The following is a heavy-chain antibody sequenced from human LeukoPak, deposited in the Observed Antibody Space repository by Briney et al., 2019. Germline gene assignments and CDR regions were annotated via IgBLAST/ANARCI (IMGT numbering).Heavy chain of an antibody. CDR3: ARGLGYSDYTPFGY. V-gene: IGHV4-31*03. J-gene: IGHJ4*02. CDR2: IYYSGST. Sequence: SETLSLTCTVSGGSISSGGYYWSWIRLHPGKGLEWIGYIYYSGSTYYNPSLKSRVTISVDTSKNQFSLKLSSVTAADTAVYYCARGLGYSDYTPFGYWGQGTLVTVSS. CDR1: GGSISSGGYY. D-gene: IGHD4-11*01.